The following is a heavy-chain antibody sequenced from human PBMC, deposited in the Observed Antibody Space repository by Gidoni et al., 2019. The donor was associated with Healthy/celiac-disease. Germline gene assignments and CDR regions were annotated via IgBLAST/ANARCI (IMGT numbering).Heavy chain of an antibody. CDR2: IYYSGST. Sequence: QVQLQESGPVLVKPSETLSLTFTFSGGSISSYYWSWIRQPPGKGLEWIGYIYYSGSTNYNPSLKSRVTISVDTSKNQFSLKLSSVTAADTAVYYCARARGIAVDYWGQGTLVTVSS. CDR1: GGSISSYY. CDR3: ARARGIAVDY. J-gene: IGHJ4*02. D-gene: IGHD6-13*01. V-gene: IGHV4-59*01.